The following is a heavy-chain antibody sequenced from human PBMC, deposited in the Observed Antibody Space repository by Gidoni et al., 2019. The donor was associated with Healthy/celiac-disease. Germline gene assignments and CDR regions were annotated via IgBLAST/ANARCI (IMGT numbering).Heavy chain of an antibody. Sequence: QLQLQESGPGLVKPSETLSLTCTVSGGSISSSSYYWGWIRQPPGKWLEWIGIIYYSGSTYYNPSLKSRVTISVDTSKNQFSLKLSSVTAADTAVYYCARHDFYYDSSGYANRFDPWGQGTLVTVSS. CDR2: IYYSGST. D-gene: IGHD3-22*01. CDR3: ARHDFYYDSSGYANRFDP. V-gene: IGHV4-39*01. CDR1: GGSISSSSYY. J-gene: IGHJ5*02.